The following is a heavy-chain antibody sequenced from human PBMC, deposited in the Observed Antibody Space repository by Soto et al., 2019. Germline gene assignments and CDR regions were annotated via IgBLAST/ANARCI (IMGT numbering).Heavy chain of an antibody. CDR3: TMNLYNTGDFAH. V-gene: IGHV1-8*02. CDR2: MTPKSGYT. D-gene: IGHD3-22*01. J-gene: IGHJ4*02. Sequence: QVQLMQSGAEVRKPGASVKVSCKASGYTFTDYDINWVRQATGQGLEWLGWMTPKSGYTGYAQKFQGRVTLTRDTPRGTAYMELSSLTSDDTAVYYCTMNLYNTGDFAHWRQGTLVTVSS. CDR1: GYTFTDYD.